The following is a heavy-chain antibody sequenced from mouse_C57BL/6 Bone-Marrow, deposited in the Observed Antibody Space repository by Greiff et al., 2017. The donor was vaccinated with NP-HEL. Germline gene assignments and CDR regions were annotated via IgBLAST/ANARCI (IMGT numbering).Heavy chain of an antibody. D-gene: IGHD2-13*01. CDR3: AREVNFVFAY. J-gene: IGHJ3*01. V-gene: IGHV1-4*01. Sequence: QVQLKQSGAELARPGASVKMSCKASGYTFTSYTMHWVKQRPGQGLEWIGYINPSSGYTKYNQKFKDKATLTADKSSSTAYMQLSSLTSEDSAVYYCAREVNFVFAYWGQGTLVTVSA. CDR2: INPSSGYT. CDR1: GYTFTSYT.